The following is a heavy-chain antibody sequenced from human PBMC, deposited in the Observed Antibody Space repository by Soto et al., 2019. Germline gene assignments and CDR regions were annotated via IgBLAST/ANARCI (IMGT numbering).Heavy chain of an antibody. D-gene: IGHD6-13*01. Sequence: QVQLVQSGAEVKKPGSSVKFSCKASGGTFSSYAISWVRQAPGQGLEWMGGFIPIFGTENYAQKFQGRVTITADESTSTAYMELSSLRAEDTAVYYCARGGSPSIASAGRYGMDFWGQGNTGTVYS. CDR2: FIPIFGTE. J-gene: IGHJ6*01. CDR1: GGTFSSYA. V-gene: IGHV1-69*01. CDR3: ARGGSPSIASAGRYGMDF.